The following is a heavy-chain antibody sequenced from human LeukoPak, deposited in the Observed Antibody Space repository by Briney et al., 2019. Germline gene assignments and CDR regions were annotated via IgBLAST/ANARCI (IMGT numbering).Heavy chain of an antibody. V-gene: IGHV3-30*02. J-gene: IGHJ4*02. CDR2: IRYDGSNK. CDR1: GFTFSSYG. CDR3: AKDGGTRAITFGGVIVTPLAFDY. Sequence: PGGSLRLSCAASGFTFSSYGMHWVRQAPGKGPEWVAFIRYDGSNKYYADSVKGRFTISRDNSKNTLYLQMNSLRAEDTAVYYCAKDGGTRAITFGGVIVTPLAFDYWGQGTLVTVSS. D-gene: IGHD3-16*02.